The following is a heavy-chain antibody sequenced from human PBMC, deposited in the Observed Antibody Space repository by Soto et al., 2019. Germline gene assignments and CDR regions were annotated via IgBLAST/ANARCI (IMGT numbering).Heavy chain of an antibody. CDR3: VRGGGGGLFEH. Sequence: GGSLRLSGPTSGFPFSDYYMSWIRQARGKGLEWLSHISPKSTYRNYADSVKGRFTISRDNTKSSLFLQMNSLGVEDTAVYYCVRGGGGGLFEHWGQGVLVTVSS. D-gene: IGHD2-21*01. CDR2: ISPKSTYR. CDR1: GFPFSDYY. V-gene: IGHV3-11*06. J-gene: IGHJ4*02.